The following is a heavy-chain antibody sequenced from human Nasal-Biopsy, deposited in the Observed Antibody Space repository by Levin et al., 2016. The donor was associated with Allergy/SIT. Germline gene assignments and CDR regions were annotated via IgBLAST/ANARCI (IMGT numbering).Heavy chain of an antibody. Sequence: ASVKVSCKTSGYTFTTYGVSWVRQAPGQGLEWMGWISGYNGNTKYAQKLQGRVTMTTDTSTSTTYMELSSLRSEDTAVYYCASPLYRRASLSLEDAFEIWGQGTTVTVSS. CDR3: ASPLYRRASLSLEDAFEI. V-gene: IGHV1-18*01. J-gene: IGHJ3*02. CDR2: ISGYNGNT. CDR1: GYTFTTYG.